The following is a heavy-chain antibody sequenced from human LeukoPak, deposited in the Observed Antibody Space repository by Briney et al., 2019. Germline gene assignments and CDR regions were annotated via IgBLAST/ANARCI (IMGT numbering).Heavy chain of an antibody. CDR1: GFTFSSYS. V-gene: IGHV3-21*01. CDR2: ISSSSSYI. CDR3: ARSPRVWFGGSSSYFDY. D-gene: IGHD3-10*01. Sequence: GGSLRLSCAASGFTFSSYSMNWVRQAPGKGLEWVSSISSSSSYIYYADSVKGRFTISRDNAKNSLYLQMNSLRAEDTAVYYCARSPRVWFGGSSSYFDYWGQGTLVTVSS. J-gene: IGHJ4*02.